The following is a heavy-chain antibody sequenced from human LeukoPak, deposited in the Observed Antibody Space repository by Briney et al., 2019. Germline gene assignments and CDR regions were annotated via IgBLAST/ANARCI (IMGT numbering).Heavy chain of an antibody. CDR3: ARERQKRGYSYGTVS. J-gene: IGHJ5*02. Sequence: SETLSLTCTVSGGSISSYYWSWIRQPPGKGLEWIGEINHSGSTNYNPSLKSRVTISVDTSKNQFSLKLSSVTAADTAVYYCARERQKRGYSYGTVSWGQGTLVTVSS. D-gene: IGHD5-18*01. V-gene: IGHV4-34*01. CDR1: GGSISSYY. CDR2: INHSGST.